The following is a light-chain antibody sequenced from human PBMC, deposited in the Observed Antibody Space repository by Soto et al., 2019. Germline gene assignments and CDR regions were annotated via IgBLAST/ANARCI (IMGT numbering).Light chain of an antibody. CDR1: SSDVGSYNL. Sequence: QSVLTQPASVSGSPGQSITISCTGTSSDVGSYNLVSWYQQHPGKAPKLMIYEGTKRPSGVSNRFSGSKSGNTASLTISGLQAEDEADYYCSSYTRSTTRVFGGGTKLTVL. CDR2: EGT. J-gene: IGLJ2*01. CDR3: SSYTRSTTRV. V-gene: IGLV2-14*02.